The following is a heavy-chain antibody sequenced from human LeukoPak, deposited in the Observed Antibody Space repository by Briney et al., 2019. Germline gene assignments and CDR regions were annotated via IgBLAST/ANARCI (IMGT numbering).Heavy chain of an antibody. V-gene: IGHV3-33*01. Sequence: GGSLRLSCATSGFTFSSYGMHWVRQAPGKGLEWVAVIWYDGSNKYYADSVKGRFTISRDNSKNTLYLQMNSLRAEDTAVYYCARGRGYSYGWGYFDYWGQGTLVTVSS. J-gene: IGHJ4*02. CDR2: IWYDGSNK. D-gene: IGHD5-18*01. CDR1: GFTFSSYG. CDR3: ARGRGYSYGWGYFDY.